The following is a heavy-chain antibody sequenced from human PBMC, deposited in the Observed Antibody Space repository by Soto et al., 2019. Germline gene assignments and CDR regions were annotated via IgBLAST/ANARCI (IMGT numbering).Heavy chain of an antibody. CDR3: ARRNSYGYYYYGMDV. D-gene: IGHD5-18*01. V-gene: IGHV5-10-1*01. CDR2: IDPSDTYT. CDR1: GYSFTSYW. J-gene: IGHJ6*02. Sequence: GESLKISCTGSGYSFTSYWISWVRQMPGKGLEWMGRIDPSDTYTNYSPSFQGHVTISADKSISTAYLQWSSLKASDTAMYYCARRNSYGYYYYGMDVWGQGTTVTVSS.